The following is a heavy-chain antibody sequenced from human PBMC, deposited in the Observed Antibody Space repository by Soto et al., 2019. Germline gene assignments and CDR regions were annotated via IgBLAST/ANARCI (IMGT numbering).Heavy chain of an antibody. D-gene: IGHD6-19*01. V-gene: IGHV1-69*06. CDR1: GGTFSSYA. CDR2: IIPIFGTA. J-gene: IGHJ6*02. Sequence: ASVKVSCKASGGTFSSYAISWVRQAPGQGLEWMGGIIPIFGTANYAQKFQGRVTITADKSTSTAYMELSSLRSEDTAVYYCARDPGYSSGWYGQLDYYGMDVWGPGTTLNVSS. CDR3: ARDPGYSSGWYGQLDYYGMDV.